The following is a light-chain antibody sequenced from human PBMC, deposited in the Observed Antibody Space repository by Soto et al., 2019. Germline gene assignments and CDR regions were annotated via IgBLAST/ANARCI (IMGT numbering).Light chain of an antibody. J-gene: IGLJ2*01. CDR2: EVT. CDR1: RDDIGAYDY. V-gene: IGLV2-14*01. Sequence: QSVLTQPASVSGSPGQSITISCAGTRDDIGAYDYVSWYQQHPGNAPKLLVDEVTNRPSGVSDRFSGSKSGNTASLTISGLQAEDEADYYCNSYTNSSAVVFGGGTKVTVL. CDR3: NSYTNSSAVV.